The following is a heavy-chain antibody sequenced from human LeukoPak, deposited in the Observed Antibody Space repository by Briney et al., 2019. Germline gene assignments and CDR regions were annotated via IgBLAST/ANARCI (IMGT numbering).Heavy chain of an antibody. J-gene: IGHJ6*02. V-gene: IGHV4-31*03. CDR1: GGSISSGGYY. D-gene: IGHD3-10*01. Sequence: PSETLSLTCTVSGGSISSGGYYWSWIRQQPGKGLEWNGYIYYSGSTYYNPPHKSRLPISVATSTNQFSLKLSSVTAADTAVYYCAREHSGSYPLYYYYYGMDVWGQGTAVTVSS. CDR2: IYYSGST. CDR3: AREHSGSYPLYYYYYGMDV.